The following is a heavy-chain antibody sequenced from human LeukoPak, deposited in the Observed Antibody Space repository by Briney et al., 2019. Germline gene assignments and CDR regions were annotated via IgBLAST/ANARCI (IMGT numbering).Heavy chain of an antibody. CDR1: GHSFTSYW. Sequence: GESLKISCKDSGHSFTSYWISWVRQMRGKGLEWMGRIDPSDSYTNYSPSFQGHVTISVDKSISTAYLQWSSLKASDSAMYYCARRGYYYYGMDVWGQGTTVTVSS. D-gene: IGHD3-10*01. CDR2: IDPSDSYT. V-gene: IGHV5-10-1*01. CDR3: ARRGYYYYGMDV. J-gene: IGHJ6*02.